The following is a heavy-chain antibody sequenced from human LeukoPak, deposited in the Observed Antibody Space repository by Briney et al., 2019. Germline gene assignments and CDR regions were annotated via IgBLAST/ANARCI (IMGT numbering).Heavy chain of an antibody. CDR2: ISASGST. CDR1: GASINPNY. J-gene: IGHJ4*02. V-gene: IGHV4-4*07. Sequence: SETLSLTCTVSGASINPNYWSWIRQPAGKGLEWIGRISASGSTNYNPSLNSRVTMSLDTSKNQFSLKVSSVTAADTAVYYCAREISMMVPNYFDSWGQGSLVTVSS. D-gene: IGHD3-22*01. CDR3: AREISMMVPNYFDS.